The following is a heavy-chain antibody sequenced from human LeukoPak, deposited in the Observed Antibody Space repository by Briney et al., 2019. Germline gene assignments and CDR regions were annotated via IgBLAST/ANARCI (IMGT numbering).Heavy chain of an antibody. J-gene: IGHJ4*02. CDR3: ARDRGYCGGDCYHDFDY. CDR1: GGTFSSYA. CDR2: IIPIFGIA. D-gene: IGHD2-21*02. Sequence: VASVKVSCKASGGTFSSYAISWVRQAPGQGLEWMGRIIPIFGIANYAQKFQGRVTITADKSTSTAYMELSGLRSEDTAVYYCARDRGYCGGDCYHDFDYWGQGTLVTVSS. V-gene: IGHV1-69*04.